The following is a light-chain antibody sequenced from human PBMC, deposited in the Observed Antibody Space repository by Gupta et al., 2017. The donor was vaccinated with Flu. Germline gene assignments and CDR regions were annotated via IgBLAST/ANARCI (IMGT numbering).Light chain of an antibody. CDR3: QQYNNCPPWT. V-gene: IGKV3-15*01. J-gene: IGKJ1*01. CDR1: QSVSSN. CDR2: AAS. Sequence: EIVMTQSPATLSVSPGERATLSCRASQSVSSNLACYQQKPGQAPRLLIYAASARATGIPARFSGSGSGTEFTLTISSRQSEDFAVYYCQQYNNCPPWTFGQGTKVEIK.